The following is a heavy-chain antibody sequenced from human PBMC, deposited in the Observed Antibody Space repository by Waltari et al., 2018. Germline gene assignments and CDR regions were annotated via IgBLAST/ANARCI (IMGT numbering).Heavy chain of an antibody. J-gene: IGHJ5*02. Sequence: QVQLQESGPGLVKPSETLSLTCTVSGGSISSYYWSWIRQPPGKGLEWIGYINYSGSTNCNPSLKMRVTRSVYTSKIHFSLKLSSVTAADTAVYYCARGERYCSGGSCFSGWFDPWGQGTLVTVSS. CDR1: GGSISSYY. CDR2: INYSGST. D-gene: IGHD2-15*01. CDR3: ARGERYCSGGSCFSGWFDP. V-gene: IGHV4-59*01.